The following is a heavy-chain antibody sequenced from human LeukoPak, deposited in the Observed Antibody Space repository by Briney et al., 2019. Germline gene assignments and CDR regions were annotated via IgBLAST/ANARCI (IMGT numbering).Heavy chain of an antibody. D-gene: IGHD3-3*01. V-gene: IGHV3-30*02. J-gene: IGHJ6*03. Sequence: GGSLRLSCVASGITFSSYDMHWVRQVPGKGLEWVAFIRGDGTSQYYVDSVKGRFFISRDNSKNTLYLQMNSLRAEDTAVYYCAAPNDFWNGYDYYMDVWGKGTTVSVSS. CDR3: AAPNDFWNGYDYYMDV. CDR1: GITFSSYD. CDR2: IRGDGTSQ.